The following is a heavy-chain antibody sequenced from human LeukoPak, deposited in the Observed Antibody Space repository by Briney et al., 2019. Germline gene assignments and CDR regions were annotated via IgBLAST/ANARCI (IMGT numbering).Heavy chain of an antibody. V-gene: IGHV3-21*01. J-gene: IGHJ4*02. Sequence: GGSLRLSCAASGFTFNSYSMNWVSQAPGKGLEWVSSISSSSSYIYYADSVKGRFTISRDNAKNSLYLQMNSLRAEDTAVYYCARDGVPASRYITTDYWRQGSLVTVSS. CDR1: GFTFNSYS. CDR2: ISSSSSYI. D-gene: IGHD3-3*01. CDR3: ARDGVPASRYITTDY.